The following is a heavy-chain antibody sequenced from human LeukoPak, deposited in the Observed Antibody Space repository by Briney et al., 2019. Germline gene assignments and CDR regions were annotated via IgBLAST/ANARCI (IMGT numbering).Heavy chain of an antibody. D-gene: IGHD2-15*01. Sequence: SVKVSCKASGYTFTSYGISWVRQAPGQGLEWMGRFVPSVDVANYSPKFRGRVTITADKSTTTVFMELSSLRSEDTAVYYCATLCSGGFCYVDYWGQGILVTVSS. J-gene: IGHJ4*02. V-gene: IGHV1-69*04. CDR2: FVPSVDVA. CDR3: ATLCSGGFCYVDY. CDR1: GYTFTSYG.